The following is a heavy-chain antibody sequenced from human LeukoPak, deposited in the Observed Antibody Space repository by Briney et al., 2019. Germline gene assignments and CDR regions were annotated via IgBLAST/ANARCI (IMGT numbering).Heavy chain of an antibody. CDR3: ARGQDYGDYHRKYNWFDP. Sequence: AASVKVSCKASGYTFTGYYMHWVRQAPGQGLEWMGWINPNSGGTNYAQKFQGRVTMTRDTSISTAYMELSRLRSDDTAVYYCARGQDYGDYHRKYNWFDPWGQGTLVTVSS. D-gene: IGHD4-17*01. J-gene: IGHJ5*02. V-gene: IGHV1-2*02. CDR2: INPNSGGT. CDR1: GYTFTGYY.